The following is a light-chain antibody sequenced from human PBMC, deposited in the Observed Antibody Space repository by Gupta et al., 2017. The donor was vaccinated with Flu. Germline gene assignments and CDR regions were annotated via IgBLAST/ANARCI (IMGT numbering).Light chain of an antibody. J-gene: IGKJ3*01. Sequence: GGAITCQASEDISNYLAWHQQKPGKAPKLLIYDASNWATGVPARFSGSGSGTHFTLSISSLQPEDIGPYYCQQYYDCPHFTFGHGTKVDVK. CDR1: EDISNY. V-gene: IGKV1-33*01. CDR3: QQYYDCPHFT. CDR2: DAS.